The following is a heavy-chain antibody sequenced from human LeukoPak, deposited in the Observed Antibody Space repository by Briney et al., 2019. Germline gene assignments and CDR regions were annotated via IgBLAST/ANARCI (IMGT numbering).Heavy chain of an antibody. D-gene: IGHD6-13*01. V-gene: IGHV3-30-3*01. J-gene: IGHJ3*02. CDR3: ARAFTGIAAAPGAFDI. CDR2: ISYDGGNK. Sequence: GGSLRLSCAASGFTFSSYAMHWVRQAPGKGLEWVAVISYDGGNKYYADSVKGRFTISRDNSKNTLYLQMNSLRAEDTAVYYCARAFTGIAAAPGAFDIWGQGTMVTVSS. CDR1: GFTFSSYA.